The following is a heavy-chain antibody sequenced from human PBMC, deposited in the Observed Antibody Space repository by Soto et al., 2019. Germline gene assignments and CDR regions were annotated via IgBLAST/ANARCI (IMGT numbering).Heavy chain of an antibody. CDR1: GGSISSGGYY. Sequence: QVQLQESGPGLVKPSQTLSLTCTVSGGSISSGGYYWSWIRQHPGKGLEWIGYIYYSGSTYYNPSPKRRVTISVDTSKNQFSLKLSSVNAADTAVYYCARDRPHYGSGSYTVESLDYWGQGTLVTVSS. V-gene: IGHV4-31*03. CDR3: ARDRPHYGSGSYTVESLDY. D-gene: IGHD3-10*01. J-gene: IGHJ4*02. CDR2: IYYSGST.